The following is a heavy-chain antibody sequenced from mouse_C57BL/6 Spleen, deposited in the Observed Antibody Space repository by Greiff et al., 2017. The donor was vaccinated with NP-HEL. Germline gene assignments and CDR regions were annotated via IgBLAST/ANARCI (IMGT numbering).Heavy chain of an antibody. V-gene: IGHV1-55*01. CDR3: ARVDYGSSFFDY. J-gene: IGHJ2*01. Sequence: VQLQQPGAELVKPGASVKMSCKASGYTFTSYWITWVKQRPGQGLEWIGDIYPGSGSPNYNEKFKSKATLTVDTSSSTAYMQLSSLTSEDAAVYYCARVDYGSSFFDYWGQGTTLTVSS. D-gene: IGHD1-1*01. CDR1: GYTFTSYW. CDR2: IYPGSGSP.